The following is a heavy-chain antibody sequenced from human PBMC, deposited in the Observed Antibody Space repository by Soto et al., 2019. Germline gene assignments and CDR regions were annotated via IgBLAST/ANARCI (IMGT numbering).Heavy chain of an antibody. CDR3: ARHYCYEVFDY. J-gene: IGHJ4*02. CDR2: IYYGGST. D-gene: IGHD5-18*01. Sequence: QLQLQESGPGLVKPSETLSLSCTVSGASISSSSYYWGRIRQPPGKGLEWFGSIYYGGSTYYDPSLKSRVTISVDTSKNQFSLKLSSVTAADTAVYDCARHYCYEVFDYWGQGTLVTVSS. V-gene: IGHV4-39*01. CDR1: GASISSSSYY.